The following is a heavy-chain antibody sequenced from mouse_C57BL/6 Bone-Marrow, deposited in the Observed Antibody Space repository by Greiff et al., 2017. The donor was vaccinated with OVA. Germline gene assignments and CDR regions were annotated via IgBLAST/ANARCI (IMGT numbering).Heavy chain of an antibody. CDR2: ISSGGDYI. D-gene: IGHD1-1*01. J-gene: IGHJ2*01. Sequence: EVKLMESGEGLVKPGGSLKLSCAASGFTFSSYAMSWVRQTPEKRLEWVAYISSGGDYIYYADTVKGRFTISRDNARNTLYLQMSSLKSEDTAMYYCTRHYYGSTYYFDYWGQGTTLTVSS. CDR3: TRHYYGSTYYFDY. CDR1: GFTFSSYA. V-gene: IGHV5-9-1*02.